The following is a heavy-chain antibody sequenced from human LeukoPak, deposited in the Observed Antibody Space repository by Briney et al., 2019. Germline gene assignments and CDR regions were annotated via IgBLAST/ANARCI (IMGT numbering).Heavy chain of an antibody. Sequence: SETLSLTCTVSGGSISSYYWSWIRQPPGKGLEWIGYIYYSGSTNYNPSLKSRVTISVDTSKNQFSLKLSSVTAADTAVYYSAGVKTYYYDSSGYYAYWGQGTLVTVSS. CDR1: GGSISSYY. D-gene: IGHD3-22*01. CDR3: AGVKTYYYDSSGYYAY. CDR2: IYYSGST. V-gene: IGHV4-59*01. J-gene: IGHJ4*02.